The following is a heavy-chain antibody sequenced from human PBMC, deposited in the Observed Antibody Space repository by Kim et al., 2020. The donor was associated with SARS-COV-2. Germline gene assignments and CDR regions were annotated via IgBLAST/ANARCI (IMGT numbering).Heavy chain of an antibody. Sequence: RFTISRDNSKTTLYLQMNSLRAEDTAVYYCAKTVDTAMGGYYYYYYGMDVWGQGTTVTVSS. CDR3: AKTVDTAMGGYYYYYYGMDV. J-gene: IGHJ6*02. D-gene: IGHD5-18*01. V-gene: IGHV3-23*01.